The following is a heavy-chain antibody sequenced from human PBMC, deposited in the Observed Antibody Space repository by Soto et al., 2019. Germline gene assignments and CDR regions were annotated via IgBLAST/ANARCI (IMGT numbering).Heavy chain of an antibody. CDR3: ARVVGYCSSTSCYPSSGWYEPAFFDY. J-gene: IGHJ4*02. CDR2: VSHSGNT. Sequence: PSETLSLTCTVSGGSFTGRFWSWVRQPPGKGLEWIGEVSHSGNTKYYPSLRSRVTLSVDSSKNQISLALTSVTAADTAVYYCARVVGYCSSTSCYPSSGWYEPAFFDYWGQGTLVTVSS. CDR1: GGSFTGRF. D-gene: IGHD2-2*03. V-gene: IGHV4-34*01.